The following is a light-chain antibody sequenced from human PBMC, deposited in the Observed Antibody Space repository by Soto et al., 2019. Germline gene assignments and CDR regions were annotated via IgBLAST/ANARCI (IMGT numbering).Light chain of an antibody. J-gene: IGKJ1*01. CDR3: QQRSRWPPLT. CDR1: QSVGGY. Sequence: EIVLTQSPATLSLSPGERATLFCRASQSVGGYLAWYQHKPGQAPRLLIYDASNRATGIPTRFSGSGSATAFTLTIRSLEPEDFAVYYCQQRSRWPPLTFGQGTRVEIK. CDR2: DAS. V-gene: IGKV3-11*01.